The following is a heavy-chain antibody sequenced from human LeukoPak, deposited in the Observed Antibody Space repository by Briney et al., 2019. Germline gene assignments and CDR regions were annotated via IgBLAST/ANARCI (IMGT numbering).Heavy chain of an antibody. D-gene: IGHD3-9*01. CDR3: AKGLDFDWLEALSELDY. CDR1: GFTFSSYG. J-gene: IGHJ4*02. V-gene: IGHV3-30*18. Sequence: GRSLRLSCAASGFTFSSYGMHWVRQAPGKGLEWVAIISYDGSNKYYADSVKGRFTISRDNSKYTLYLQMNSLRAEDTDVYYCAKGLDFDWLEALSELDYWGQGTMVTVSS. CDR2: ISYDGSNK.